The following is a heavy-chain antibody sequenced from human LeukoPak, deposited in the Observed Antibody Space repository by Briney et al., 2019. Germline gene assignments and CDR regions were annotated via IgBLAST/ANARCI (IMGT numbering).Heavy chain of an antibody. V-gene: IGHV1-2*02. CDR1: GYTFTDYY. J-gene: IGHJ5*02. CDR3: ATFGHLIVGASP. CDR2: INPNSGGT. D-gene: IGHD1-26*01. Sequence: ASVKVSCKASGYTFTDYYMHWVRQAPGQGLEWMGWINPNSGGTNYAQKFQGRVTMTRDTSISTAYMELSRLRSDDTAVYYCATFGHLIVGASPWGQGTLVTVSS.